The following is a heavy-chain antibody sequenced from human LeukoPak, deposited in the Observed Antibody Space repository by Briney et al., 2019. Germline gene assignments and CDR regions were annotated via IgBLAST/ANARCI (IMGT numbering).Heavy chain of an antibody. V-gene: IGHV3-48*03. CDR3: ARRFRD. CDR1: GLTFSGFE. J-gene: IGHJ4*02. Sequence: GGSLRLSCVGSGLTFSGFELNRVRQAPGKGLEWVSYIKSDGSLKTYADAVKGRFAISRDNAKNSLYLQMNSLRAEDTAVYYCARRFRDWGQGILVTVSS. CDR2: IKSDGSLK.